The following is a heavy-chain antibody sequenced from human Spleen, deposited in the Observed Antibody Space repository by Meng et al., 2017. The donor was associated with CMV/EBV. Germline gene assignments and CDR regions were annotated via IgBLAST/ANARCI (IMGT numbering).Heavy chain of an antibody. V-gene: IGHV1-8*02. CDR2: VNADSGNR. D-gene: IGHD2-2*01. J-gene: IGHJ6*02. CDR3: ASFSVGDSKYQYAVDV. Sequence: ASVKVSCKTSGYSFGSYDINWVRQATGEGLEWMGWVNADSGNRGYAQKFKGRVTMTTSSSMNIAYMELSSLRSEDTAVYYCASFSVGDSKYQYAVDVWGQGTTVTVSS. CDR1: GYSFGSYD.